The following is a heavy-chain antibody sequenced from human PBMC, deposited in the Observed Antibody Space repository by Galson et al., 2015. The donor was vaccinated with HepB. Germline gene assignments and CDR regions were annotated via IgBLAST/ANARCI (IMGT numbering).Heavy chain of an antibody. CDR1: GASVNAEDSL. Sequence: SETLSLTCTVSGASVNAEDSLWTWVRQPPGESLEYIGYVSQSGDTYFRGSLRSRLKMSMDTSKNQVSLQLFSVTAADTAVYFCVNSTGLSAGLGPWGPGTRVIVSS. D-gene: IGHD2/OR15-2a*01. V-gene: IGHV4-61*08. CDR3: VNSTGLSAGLGP. J-gene: IGHJ5*02. CDR2: VSQSGDT.